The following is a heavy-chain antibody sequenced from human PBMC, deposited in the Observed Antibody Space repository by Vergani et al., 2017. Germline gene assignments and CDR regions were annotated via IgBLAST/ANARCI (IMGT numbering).Heavy chain of an antibody. Sequence: EVQLVESGGVVVQPGGSLRLSCTVSGFTFSNYAMNWVRQAPGKGLEWVSGISGSGVSAYYTDSVKGRFTISRDNSKNMLFLQMNNLRTEDTAIYYCAKQYFVSGNYLFDYWGQGTLVTVSS. D-gene: IGHD3-10*01. V-gene: IGHV3-23*04. CDR2: ISGSGVSA. J-gene: IGHJ4*02. CDR3: AKQYFVSGNYLFDY. CDR1: GFTFSNYA.